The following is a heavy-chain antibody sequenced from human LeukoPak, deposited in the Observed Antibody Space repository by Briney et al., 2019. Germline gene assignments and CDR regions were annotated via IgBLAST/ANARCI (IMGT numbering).Heavy chain of an antibody. Sequence: SGPALVKPTQTLTLTCTFSGFSLSTSGMRVSWIRQPPGKALEWLARIDWDDDKFYSTTLKTRLTISKDTSKNQVVLTMTNMDPVDAATYYCARTKDPDAFDIWGQGTMVTVSS. J-gene: IGHJ3*02. CDR3: ARTKDPDAFDI. CDR2: IDWDDDK. CDR1: GFSLSTSGMR. V-gene: IGHV2-70*04.